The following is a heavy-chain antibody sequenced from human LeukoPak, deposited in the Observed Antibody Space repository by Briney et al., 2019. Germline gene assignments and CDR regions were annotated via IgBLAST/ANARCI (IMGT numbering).Heavy chain of an antibody. CDR2: ISGSGGNT. J-gene: IGHJ4*02. CDR1: GFTFSSYA. CDR3: AKTVSGSHSYQGGDY. Sequence: GGSLRLSCAASGFTFSSYAMSWVRQAPGKGLEWVSAISGSGGNTYYADSVKGRFTMSRDKSKNTLYLQMNSLRAEDTAVYFCAKTVSGSHSYQGGDYWGQGTLVTVST. D-gene: IGHD3-16*02. V-gene: IGHV3-23*01.